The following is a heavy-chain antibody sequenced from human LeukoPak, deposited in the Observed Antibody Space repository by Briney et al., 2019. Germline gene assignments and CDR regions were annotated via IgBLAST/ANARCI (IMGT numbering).Heavy chain of an antibody. J-gene: IGHJ6*02. D-gene: IGHD2-15*01. CDR1: GFTVRTNY. Sequence: GGSLRLSCAASGFTVRTNYMAWVRQAPGKGLEWVSIITDASATHYVDSVRGRFTISKDNSMNTLYLEMNSLRVDDTAVYYCATRAAAGYYYGMDVWGQGTTVTVSS. V-gene: IGHV3-66*01. CDR3: ATRAAAGYYYGMDV. CDR2: ITDASAT.